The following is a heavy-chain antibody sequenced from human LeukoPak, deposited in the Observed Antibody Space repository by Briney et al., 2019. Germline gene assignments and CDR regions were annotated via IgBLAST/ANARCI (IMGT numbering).Heavy chain of an antibody. Sequence: GGSLRLSCAASGFTFSSYEMNWVRQAPGKGLEWVSYISSSGSTIYYADSVKGRFTISRDNAKNSLYLQMNSLRAEDTAVYYCARDPYYYDSSGCFDYWGQGILVTVSS. CDR2: ISSSGSTI. V-gene: IGHV3-48*03. J-gene: IGHJ4*02. CDR3: ARDPYYYDSSGCFDY. D-gene: IGHD3-22*01. CDR1: GFTFSSYE.